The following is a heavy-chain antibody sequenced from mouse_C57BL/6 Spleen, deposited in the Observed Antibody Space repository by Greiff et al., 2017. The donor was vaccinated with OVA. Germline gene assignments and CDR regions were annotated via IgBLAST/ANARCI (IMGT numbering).Heavy chain of an antibody. D-gene: IGHD2-5*01. CDR3: ASLYSNYDAMDY. CDR2: IRNKANGYTT. CDR1: GFTFTDYY. J-gene: IGHJ4*01. V-gene: IGHV7-3*01. Sequence: EVMLVESGGGLVQPGGSLSLYCAASGFTFTDYYMSWVRQPPGKALEWLGFIRNKANGYTTEYSASVKGRFTISRDNSQSILYLQMNALRAEDSATYYCASLYSNYDAMDYWGQGTSVTVSS.